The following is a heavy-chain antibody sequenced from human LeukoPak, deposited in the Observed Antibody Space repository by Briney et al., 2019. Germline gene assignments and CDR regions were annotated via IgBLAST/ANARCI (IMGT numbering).Heavy chain of an antibody. V-gene: IGHV1-69*04. D-gene: IGHD3-16*01. CDR1: GGTFSSYA. CDR3: ARGLARYAFDI. J-gene: IGHJ3*02. CDR2: IIPILGIA. Sequence: ASVKASCKASGGTFSSYAISWVRQAPGQGLEWMGRIIPILGIANYAQKFQGRVTITADKSTSTAYMELCSLRSEDTAVYYCARGLARYAFDIWGQGTMVTVSS.